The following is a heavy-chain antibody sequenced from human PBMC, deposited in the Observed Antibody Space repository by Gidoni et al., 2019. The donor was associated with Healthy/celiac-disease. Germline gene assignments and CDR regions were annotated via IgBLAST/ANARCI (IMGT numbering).Heavy chain of an antibody. CDR3: AREPLTYYYDSSGYSFPNDAFDI. Sequence: QVQLQESGPGLVKPSETLSLTCTVSGGSISSYYWSWIRQPAGKGLEWIGRIYTSGSTNYNPSLKSRVTMSVDTSKNQFSLKLSSVTAADTAVYYCAREPLTYYYDSSGYSFPNDAFDIWGQGTMVTVSS. D-gene: IGHD3-22*01. CDR1: GGSISSYY. V-gene: IGHV4-4*07. CDR2: IYTSGST. J-gene: IGHJ3*02.